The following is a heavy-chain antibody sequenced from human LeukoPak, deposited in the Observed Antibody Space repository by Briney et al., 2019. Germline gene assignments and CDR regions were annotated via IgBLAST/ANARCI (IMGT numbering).Heavy chain of an antibody. Sequence: PGGSLRLSCAASGFTFSSYAMHWVRQAPGKGLEYVSAISSNGGSTYYANSVKGRFTISRDNSKNTLYLQMGSLRAEDMAVYYCARVTTQNYYYYYMDVWGKGTTVTVSS. V-gene: IGHV3-64*01. CDR3: ARVTTQNYYYYYMDV. J-gene: IGHJ6*03. D-gene: IGHD4-11*01. CDR2: ISSNGGST. CDR1: GFTFSSYA.